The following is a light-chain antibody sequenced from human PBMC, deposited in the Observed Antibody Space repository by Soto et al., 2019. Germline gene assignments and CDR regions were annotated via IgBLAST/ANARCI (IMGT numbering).Light chain of an antibody. Sequence: DLQMTQSPSSLSASVGDRVTITCQASQDIRNYLNWYQQKPGKAPKLLIFDASNLETGVPSRFSGSGSGTDFTFTISSLQSEDIATYYCQHYDNVPVTFGGGTKVEIK. CDR3: QHYDNVPVT. J-gene: IGKJ4*01. V-gene: IGKV1-33*01. CDR2: DAS. CDR1: QDIRNY.